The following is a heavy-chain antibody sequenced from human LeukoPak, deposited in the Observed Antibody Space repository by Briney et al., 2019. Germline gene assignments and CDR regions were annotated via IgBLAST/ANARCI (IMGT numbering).Heavy chain of an antibody. Sequence: NTGGSLRLSCAASGFTFSSYSMNWVRQAPGKGLEWASSISSSSSYIYYADSVKGRFTISRDNAKNSLYLQMNSLRAEDTAVYYCAGPGVAAAGDAFDIWGQGTTVTVSS. CDR3: AGPGVAAAGDAFDI. D-gene: IGHD6-13*01. J-gene: IGHJ3*02. CDR1: GFTFSSYS. V-gene: IGHV3-21*01. CDR2: ISSSSSYI.